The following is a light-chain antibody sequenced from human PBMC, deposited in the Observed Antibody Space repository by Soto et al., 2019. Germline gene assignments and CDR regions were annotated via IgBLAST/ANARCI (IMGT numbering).Light chain of an antibody. J-gene: IGKJ2*01. CDR1: QSVSSSY. CDR3: QQYGSSLYT. Sequence: EIVLTQSPGTLSLSPGERATLSCRASQSVSSSYLAWYQQKPGQAPRHLIYGASSRATGIPDRFSGSGSGTDFTLTISRLEPEDFAVYYCQQYGSSLYTFGQGTKREIK. CDR2: GAS. V-gene: IGKV3-20*01.